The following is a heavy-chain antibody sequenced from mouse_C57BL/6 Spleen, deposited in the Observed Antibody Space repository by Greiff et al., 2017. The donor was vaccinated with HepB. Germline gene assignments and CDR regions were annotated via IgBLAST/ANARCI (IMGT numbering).Heavy chain of an antibody. D-gene: IGHD1-1*01. CDR1: GYTFTSYW. CDR3: ARWVTTVVQRYFDV. J-gene: IGHJ1*03. Sequence: QVQLQQPGAELVKPGASVKLSCKASGYTFTSYWMHWVKQRPGQGLEWIGMIHPNSGSTNYNEKFKSKATLTVDKSSSTAYMQLSSLTSEDSAVYYCARWVTTVVQRYFDVWGTGTTVTVSS. CDR2: IHPNSGST. V-gene: IGHV1-64*01.